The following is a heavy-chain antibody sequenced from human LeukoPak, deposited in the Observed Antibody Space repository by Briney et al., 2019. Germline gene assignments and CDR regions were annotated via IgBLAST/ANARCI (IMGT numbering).Heavy chain of an antibody. J-gene: IGHJ4*02. CDR1: GGIFSSYA. V-gene: IGHV1-69*04. Sequence: SVKVSLTASGGIFSSYAISWVRQAPGQGLEWMGRIIPILGIANYAQKFQGRVTITADKSTSTAYMDLSSLRSEDTAVYYCARELPPHYFDYGRQGTLVTVSS. CDR2: IIPILGIA. D-gene: IGHD3-10*01. CDR3: ARELPPHYFDY.